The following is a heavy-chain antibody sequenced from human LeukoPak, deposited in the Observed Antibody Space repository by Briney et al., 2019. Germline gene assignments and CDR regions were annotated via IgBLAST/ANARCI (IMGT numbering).Heavy chain of an antibody. CDR3: ARVRSSTDFDY. J-gene: IGHJ4*02. Sequence: PGGSLRLSGAASAFTFSSYGMNWVRRAPGKGLEWVSYISSSGSSIYYADSVKGRFTISRDNAKNSLYLQMNSLRAEDTAVYYCARVRSSTDFDYWGQGTLVTVSS. CDR1: AFTFSSYG. CDR2: ISSSGSSI. D-gene: IGHD6-13*01. V-gene: IGHV3-48*03.